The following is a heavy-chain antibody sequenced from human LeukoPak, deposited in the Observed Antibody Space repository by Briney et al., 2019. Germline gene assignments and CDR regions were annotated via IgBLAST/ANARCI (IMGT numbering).Heavy chain of an antibody. J-gene: IGHJ3*02. V-gene: IGHV5-51*01. CDR1: GYSFTNNW. D-gene: IGHD6-19*01. CDR3: ARGFDSSSGWYPAFDI. Sequence: GESLKISCKGSGYSFTNNWIGWVRQMPGKGLGWMGFIYPDDSDTRYSPSFQGQVTISADKSISTAYLQWSSLKASDTAMYYCARGFDSSSGWYPAFDIWGHGTMGTVSS. CDR2: IYPDDSDT.